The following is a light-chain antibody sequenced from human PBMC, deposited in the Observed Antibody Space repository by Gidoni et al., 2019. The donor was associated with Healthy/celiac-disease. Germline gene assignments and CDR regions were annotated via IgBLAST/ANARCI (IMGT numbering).Light chain of an antibody. Sequence: DIQMTHSPSTLSASVGDRATSTCRASQSISSWLAWYQQKPGKAPKLLIYKASSLESGVPSRCSGSGAGTEFTLTISSLQPDDFATYYCQQYNSYSWTFGQGTKVEIK. CDR2: KAS. V-gene: IGKV1-5*03. CDR1: QSISSW. CDR3: QQYNSYSWT. J-gene: IGKJ1*01.